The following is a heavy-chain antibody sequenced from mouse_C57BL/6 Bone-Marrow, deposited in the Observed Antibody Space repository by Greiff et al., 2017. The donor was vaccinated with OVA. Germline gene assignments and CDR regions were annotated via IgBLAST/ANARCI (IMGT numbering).Heavy chain of an antibody. CDR2: IRNKANGYTT. D-gene: IGHD2-5*01. CDR3: ASHYYSNSYAMDY. Sequence: EVQVVESGGGLVQPGGSLSLSCAASGFTFTDYYMSWVRQPPGKALEWLGFIRNKANGYTTEYSASVKGRFTISRDNSQSILYLQMNALRAEDSATYYCASHYYSNSYAMDYWGQGTSVTVSS. V-gene: IGHV7-3*01. CDR1: GFTFTDYY. J-gene: IGHJ4*01.